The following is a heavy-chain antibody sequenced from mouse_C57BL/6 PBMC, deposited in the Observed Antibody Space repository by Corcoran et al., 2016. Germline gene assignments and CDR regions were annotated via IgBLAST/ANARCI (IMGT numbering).Heavy chain of an antibody. V-gene: IGHV1-26*01. J-gene: IGHJ1*03. CDR2: INPYNGGT. CDR1: GYTFTDFY. CDR3: ARSGFYWYFDV. Sequence: EVQLQQSGPELVKPGASVKMSCKASGYTFTDFYMNWVKQSHGKSLEWIGDINPYNGGTAYNQKFKGKATLTVDKSSSIAYMELRSLTSEDSAVFYCARSGFYWYFDVWGTGTTVTVSS.